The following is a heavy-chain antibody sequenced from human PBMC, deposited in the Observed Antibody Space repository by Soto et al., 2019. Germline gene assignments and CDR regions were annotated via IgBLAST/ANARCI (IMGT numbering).Heavy chain of an antibody. CDR1: GYSFSNYW. J-gene: IGHJ4*02. CDR2: INPGDSES. D-gene: IGHD3-22*01. CDR3: ATMNGYFEY. Sequence: GESLKISCKASGYSFSNYWIGWVRQMPGKGLEWMAIINPGDSESRYSPSFQGQVTISADKSISTAYLQWNSLRAEDTAMYYCATMNGYFEYWGQGTPVTVSS. V-gene: IGHV5-51*01.